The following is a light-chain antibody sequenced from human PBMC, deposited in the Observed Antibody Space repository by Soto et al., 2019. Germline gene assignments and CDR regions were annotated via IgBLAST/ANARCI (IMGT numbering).Light chain of an antibody. CDR1: SSNIGNNA. CDR3: AAGDDRLNGVV. CDR2: YDN. Sequence: QSVVTQPPSVSGAPRQRVTISCSGGSSNIGNNAVNWYQQLPGQAPKLLIYYDNRLPSGVSGRFSGSKSGTSAFLAISGLQSEDEADYYCAAGDDRLNGVVFGGGTKLTVL. V-gene: IGLV1-36*01. J-gene: IGLJ2*01.